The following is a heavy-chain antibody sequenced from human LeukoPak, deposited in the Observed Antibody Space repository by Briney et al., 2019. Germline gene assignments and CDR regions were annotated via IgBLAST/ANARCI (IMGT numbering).Heavy chain of an antibody. D-gene: IGHD6-19*01. CDR2: IIISSSYI. J-gene: IGHJ3*02. V-gene: IGHV3-21*01. CDR1: GFTFSSYS. Sequence: GGSLRLSCAASGFTFSSYSMNWVRQAPGKGLEWVSSIIISSSYIYYADSVKGRFTISRDNAKNSLYLQMNSLRAEDTAVYYCARAIAVADAFDIWGQGTMVTVSS. CDR3: ARAIAVADAFDI.